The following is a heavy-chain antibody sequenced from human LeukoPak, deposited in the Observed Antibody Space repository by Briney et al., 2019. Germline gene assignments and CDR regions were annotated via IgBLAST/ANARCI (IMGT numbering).Heavy chain of an antibody. CDR1: GYTLTELS. D-gene: IGHD3-10*01. CDR3: ATGGSSGSYYNFDY. Sequence: ASVKVSCKVSGYTLTELSMHWVRQAPGKGLEWRGGFDPEDGETIYAQKFQGRVTMTEDTSTDTAYMELSSLRSEDAAVYYCATGGSSGSYYNFDYWGQGTLVTVSS. V-gene: IGHV1-24*01. CDR2: FDPEDGET. J-gene: IGHJ4*02.